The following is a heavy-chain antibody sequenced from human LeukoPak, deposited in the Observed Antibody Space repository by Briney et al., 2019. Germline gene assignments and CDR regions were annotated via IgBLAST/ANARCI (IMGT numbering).Heavy chain of an antibody. J-gene: IGHJ4*02. D-gene: IGHD3-9*01. CDR2: IYYSGST. V-gene: IGHV4-39*07. CDR1: GGSISSSSYY. CDR3: AREYYDILTGPAYDDY. Sequence: SETLSLTCTVSGGSISSSSYYWGWIRQPPGKGLEWIGSIYYSGSTYYNPSLKSRVTISVDTSKNQFSLKLSSVTAADTAVYYCAREYYDILTGPAYDDYWGQGTLVTVSS.